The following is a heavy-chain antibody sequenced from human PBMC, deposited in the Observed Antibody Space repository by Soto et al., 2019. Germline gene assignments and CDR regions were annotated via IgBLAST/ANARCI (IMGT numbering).Heavy chain of an antibody. Sequence: QVQLVESGGGVVQPGRSLRLSCAASGFAFSSYPLHWVRRAPGKGLEWVAVLSYNGNNHYYADSVKGRFTISRDNSKNTLYLQMDSLRSEDTAVYYCARDLRHSYGSGRRDSWGQGTLVTVS. CDR3: ARDLRHSYGSGRRDS. V-gene: IGHV3-30-3*01. CDR2: LSYNGNNH. J-gene: IGHJ5*01. CDR1: GFAFSSYP. D-gene: IGHD3-10*01.